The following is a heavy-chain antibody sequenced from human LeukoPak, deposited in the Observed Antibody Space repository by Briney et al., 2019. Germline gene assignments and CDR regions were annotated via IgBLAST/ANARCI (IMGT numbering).Heavy chain of an antibody. CDR1: GFSFSTYA. Sequence: QSGGSLRLPCAASGFSFSTYAMSWVRQAPGKGLEWVSAISATGGSTYYADSVKGRFTISRDNSKNTLYLQTNTLRAEDTAVYYCANRPLDYWGQGTLVTVSS. V-gene: IGHV3-23*01. CDR3: ANRPLDY. CDR2: ISATGGST. J-gene: IGHJ4*02.